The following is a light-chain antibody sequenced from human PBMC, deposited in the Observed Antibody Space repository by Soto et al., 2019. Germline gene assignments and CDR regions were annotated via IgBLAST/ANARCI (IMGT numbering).Light chain of an antibody. CDR2: EAS. Sequence: EIVLTQSPATLSLSPGERATLSCGASQSVSSNFLAWYQQKPGLAPSLLVYEASSRVTGIPERFSGSGSGTDFTLTISRLEPEDVAVYYCLQYGSSPRKFGQGTKVDIK. J-gene: IGKJ1*01. CDR3: LQYGSSPRK. V-gene: IGKV3D-20*01. CDR1: QSVSSNF.